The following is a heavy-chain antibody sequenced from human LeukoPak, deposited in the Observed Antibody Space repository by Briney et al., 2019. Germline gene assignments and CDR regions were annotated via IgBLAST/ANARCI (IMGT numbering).Heavy chain of an antibody. Sequence: SVKVSCKASGGTFSSYAISWVRQAPGQGLEWMGGIIPIFGTANYAQKFQGRVTITADKSTSTAYMELSSLRSEDTAVYYCARDVLVGATGLDYWGQGTLVAVSS. CDR1: GGTFSSYA. CDR2: IIPIFGTA. V-gene: IGHV1-69*06. CDR3: ARDVLVGATGLDY. J-gene: IGHJ4*02. D-gene: IGHD1-26*01.